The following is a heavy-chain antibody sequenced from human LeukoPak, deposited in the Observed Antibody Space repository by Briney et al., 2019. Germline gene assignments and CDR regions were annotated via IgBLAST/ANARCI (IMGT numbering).Heavy chain of an antibody. V-gene: IGHV1-2*02. Sequence: SVKVSCXASGYTFTTDGISWVRQAPGQGLEWMGWINPNSGGTNYAQKFQGRVTMTRDTSISTAYMELSRLRSDDTAVYYCARVNYDSSGYSSYYFDYWGQGTLVTVSS. D-gene: IGHD3-22*01. CDR3: ARVNYDSSGYSSYYFDY. J-gene: IGHJ4*02. CDR2: INPNSGGT. CDR1: GYTFTTDG.